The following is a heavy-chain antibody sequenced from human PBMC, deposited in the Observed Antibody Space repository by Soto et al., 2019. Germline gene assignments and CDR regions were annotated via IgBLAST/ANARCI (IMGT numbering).Heavy chain of an antibody. CDR3: AREEGYSYGYEYYYYGMDV. CDR1: GGSISTGGYY. J-gene: IGHJ6*02. Sequence: SETLSLTCTVSGGSISTGGYYWYWIRQHPGMGLECIGYIYYSGSTYYNPSLKSRVTISVDTSKNQFSLKLSTVTAADTAVYYCAREEGYSYGYEYYYYGMDVWGQGTTVTVSS. V-gene: IGHV4-31*03. CDR2: IYYSGST. D-gene: IGHD5-18*01.